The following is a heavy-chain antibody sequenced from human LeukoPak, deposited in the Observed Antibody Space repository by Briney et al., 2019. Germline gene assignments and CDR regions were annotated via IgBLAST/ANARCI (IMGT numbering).Heavy chain of an antibody. V-gene: IGHV1-2*02. Sequence: ASVTVSFTSSVYTFTVYYIHWVRQAPGQGREGMGWINPHSGGTSYAQNFQGRVTMTRDTSISTAYMDLSRLRSDDTAFYYCARDSNYYGSGSYYNSDYWGQGTLVTVSS. D-gene: IGHD3-10*01. CDR3: ARDSNYYGSGSYYNSDY. CDR2: INPHSGGT. CDR1: VYTFTVYY. J-gene: IGHJ4*02.